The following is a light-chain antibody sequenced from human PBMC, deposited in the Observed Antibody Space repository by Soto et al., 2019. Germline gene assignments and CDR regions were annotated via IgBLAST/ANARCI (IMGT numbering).Light chain of an antibody. V-gene: IGKV1-5*03. CDR2: KAS. CDR3: QQYNSSWT. J-gene: IGKJ1*01. CDR1: QSISSW. Sequence: DIQMTQSPSTLSASVGDRVTITCRASQSISSWLAWYQQKPGKAPKLLIYKASSLESGVPSRFSGSGSGTECSITISSLQPDDFATYACQQYNSSWTFGPGTRREIK.